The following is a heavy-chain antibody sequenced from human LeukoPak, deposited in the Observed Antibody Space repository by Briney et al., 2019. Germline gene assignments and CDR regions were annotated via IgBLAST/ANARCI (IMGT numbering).Heavy chain of an antibody. V-gene: IGHV3-30-3*01. CDR1: GFTFSSYA. D-gene: IGHD5-18*01. Sequence: PGRSLRLSCAASGFTFSSYAMHWARQARGKGLEWVAVIAYDGINKYYADSVKGRFTISRDNSKNTLYLQMNSLRLEDTAVYYCARVLGGYSYGDCWGQGTLVTVSS. CDR2: IAYDGINK. J-gene: IGHJ4*02. CDR3: ARVLGGYSYGDC.